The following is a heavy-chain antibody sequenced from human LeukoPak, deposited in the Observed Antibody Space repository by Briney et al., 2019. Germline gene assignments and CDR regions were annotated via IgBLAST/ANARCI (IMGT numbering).Heavy chain of an antibody. Sequence: GGSLRLSCAASGFTFSGYAMSWVRQAPGKGLEWVSAISGSGGSTYYADSVRGRFTISRDNSKNMLDLQIKSLSAEDTAVYSSAKAGGEFLERSPSRSHYYMDVWGKGTKVTVSS. CDR2: ISGSGGST. CDR1: GFTFSGYA. J-gene: IGHJ6*03. D-gene: IGHD3-3*01. CDR3: AKAGGEFLERSPSRSHYYMDV. V-gene: IGHV3-23*01.